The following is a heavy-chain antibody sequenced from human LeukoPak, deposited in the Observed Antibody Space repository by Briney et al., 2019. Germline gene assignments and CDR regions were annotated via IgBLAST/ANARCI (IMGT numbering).Heavy chain of an antibody. V-gene: IGHV3-48*01. D-gene: IGHD1-20*01. CDR2: ISSSRRNI. CDR1: GFTFSDYS. J-gene: IGHJ4*02. Sequence: GGSLRLSCAASGFTFSDYSMNWVRQAPGKGLEWVSYISSSRRNINYADFVKGRFTISRDNAKNSLYLQMNSLRVEDTAVYYCARDDNWAFDYWGQGTLVTVSS. CDR3: ARDDNWAFDY.